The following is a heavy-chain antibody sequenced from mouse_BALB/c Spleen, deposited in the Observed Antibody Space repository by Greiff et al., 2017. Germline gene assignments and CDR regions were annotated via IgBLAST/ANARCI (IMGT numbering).Heavy chain of an antibody. CDR3: ARSPSMITSAMDY. J-gene: IGHJ4*01. V-gene: IGHV1-69*02. CDR2: IDPSDSYT. D-gene: IGHD2-4*01. Sequence: QVQLQQSGAELVKPGASVKLSCKASGYTFTSYWMHWVKQRPGQGLEWIGEIDPSDSYTNYNQKFKGKATLTVDKSSSTAYMQLSSLTSEDSAVYYCARSPSMITSAMDYWGQGTSVTVSS. CDR1: GYTFTSYW.